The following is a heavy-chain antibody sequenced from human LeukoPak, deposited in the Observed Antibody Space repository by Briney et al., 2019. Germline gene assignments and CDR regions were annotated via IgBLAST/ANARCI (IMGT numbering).Heavy chain of an antibody. CDR1: GFTFDDYA. V-gene: IGHV3-43*02. J-gene: IGHJ6*03. D-gene: IGHD3-3*01. CDR3: AKDSENYDSSYMDV. Sequence: QPGGSLRLSCAASGFTFDDYAMHWVRQAPGKGLELVSLISGDGGSTYYADSVKGRFTISRDNSKNSLYLQMNSLRTEDTALYYCAKDSENYDSSYMDVWGKGTTVTVSS. CDR2: ISGDGGST.